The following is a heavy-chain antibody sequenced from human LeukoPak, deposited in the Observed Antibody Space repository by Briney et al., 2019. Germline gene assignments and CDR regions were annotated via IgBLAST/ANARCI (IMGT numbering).Heavy chain of an antibody. CDR3: ARDQGPYDKRGYFQH. Sequence: ASVKVSCKASGYTFTSYYMHWVRQAPGQGLEWMGIINPSGGSTSYAQKFQGRVTMTRDTSTSTVYMELSSLRSEDTAVCYCARDQGPYDKRGYFQHWGQGTLVTVSS. J-gene: IGHJ1*01. CDR1: GYTFTSYY. D-gene: IGHD3-22*01. CDR2: INPSGGST. V-gene: IGHV1-46*01.